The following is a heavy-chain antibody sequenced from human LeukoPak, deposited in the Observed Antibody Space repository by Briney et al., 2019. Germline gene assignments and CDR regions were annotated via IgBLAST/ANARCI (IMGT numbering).Heavy chain of an antibody. Sequence: SETLSLTCAVYGGSFNDYYWNWIRQSPGKGPEWIGEIDRYGDTNYNPSLRSRVSISADRSKNQFSLKLTSVTAADTAVYYCTRREGVYSGVVSWWGFHFDTWGQGTPVTVSS. D-gene: IGHD3-3*01. J-gene: IGHJ4*02. CDR2: IDRYGDT. V-gene: IGHV4-34*01. CDR1: GGSFNDYY. CDR3: TRREGVYSGVVSWWGFHFDT.